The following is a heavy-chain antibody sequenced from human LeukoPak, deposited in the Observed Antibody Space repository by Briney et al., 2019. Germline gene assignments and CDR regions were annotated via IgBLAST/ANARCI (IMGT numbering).Heavy chain of an antibody. CDR1: GFTFSDYS. V-gene: IGHV3-48*01. CDR3: ARDSSAPGYYYYYMDV. J-gene: IGHJ6*03. CDR2: ITSSSSTI. D-gene: IGHD3-10*01. Sequence: GSLRLSCAASGFTFSDYSMNWVRQAPGKGLEWLSYITSSSSTIYYADSVRGRFTISRDNAKNSLYLQMNSLRAEDTAVYYCARDSSAPGYYYYYMDVWGKGTTVTVSS.